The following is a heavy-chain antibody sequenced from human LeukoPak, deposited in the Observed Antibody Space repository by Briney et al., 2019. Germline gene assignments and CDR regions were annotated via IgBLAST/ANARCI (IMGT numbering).Heavy chain of an antibody. CDR1: GFSFSNYA. J-gene: IGHJ4*02. CDR3: ARVYCGGDCYPQTIYNFDY. V-gene: IGHV3-23*01. Sequence: GGSLRLSCAASGFSFSNYAMSWVRQAPGKGLEWVSAISGNGGSTYYADSVKGRFTISRDNSKNTLYLQMNSLGAEDTAVYYCARVYCGGDCYPQTIYNFDYWGQGTLVTVSA. CDR2: ISGNGGST. D-gene: IGHD2-21*02.